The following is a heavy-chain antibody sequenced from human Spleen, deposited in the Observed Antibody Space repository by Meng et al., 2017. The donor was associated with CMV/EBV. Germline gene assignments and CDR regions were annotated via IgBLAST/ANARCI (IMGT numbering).Heavy chain of an antibody. Sequence: SGYTFTDYYMHWVRQAPGQGLEWMGWINPNSGDTTYAQRFQGRVTMTRDTSSTTGHMELSRLTSDDTAVYYCARGLRGYSPPPTNDYWGQGTLVTVSS. J-gene: IGHJ4*02. V-gene: IGHV1-2*02. CDR1: GYTFTDYY. CDR2: INPNSGDT. D-gene: IGHD2-15*01. CDR3: ARGLRGYSPPPTNDY.